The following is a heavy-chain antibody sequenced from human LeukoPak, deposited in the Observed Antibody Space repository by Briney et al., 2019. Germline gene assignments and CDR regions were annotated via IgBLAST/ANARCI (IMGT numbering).Heavy chain of an antibody. D-gene: IGHD2-15*01. CDR1: GGSISSSSYY. CDR2: IYHSGIT. CDR3: ARGAPLICDWFDP. J-gene: IGHJ5*02. V-gene: IGHV4-39*07. Sequence: PSETLSLTCTVSGGSISSSSYYWGWIRQPPGKGLEWIGTIYHSGITYYNSSLKSRVTISVDTSKNQFSLNLNSVTAADTAVYYCARGAPLICDWFDPWGQGTLVTVSS.